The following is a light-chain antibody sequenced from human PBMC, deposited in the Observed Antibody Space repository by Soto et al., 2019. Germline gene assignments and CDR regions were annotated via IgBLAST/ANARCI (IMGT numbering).Light chain of an antibody. CDR2: EGG. J-gene: IGLJ3*02. Sequence: QSALTQPASVSGSPGQSITISCTVTSSDVGNYMFVSWYQQHPGRAPKLILFEGGKRPSGVSNRFSGSKAGNTASLAIAGLQAEDEADDYCCSYAGGSTCVFGRGTRLTVL. CDR3: CSYAGGSTCV. V-gene: IGLV2-23*01. CDR1: SSDVGNYMF.